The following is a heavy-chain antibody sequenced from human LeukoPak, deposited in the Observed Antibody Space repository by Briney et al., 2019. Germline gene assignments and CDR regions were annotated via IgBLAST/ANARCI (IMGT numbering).Heavy chain of an antibody. V-gene: IGHV4-34*01. Sequence: SETLSLTCAVYGGSFNGYYWSWIRQPPGKGLEWIGEINHSGSTNYSPSLKSRVTLSVDTSKNQFSLKLSSVTAADTAVYYCARTRYYYNSRSYGVPYYFDYWGQGTLVTVSS. CDR3: ARTRYYYNSRSYGVPYYFDY. CDR1: GGSFNGYY. CDR2: INHSGST. J-gene: IGHJ4*02. D-gene: IGHD3-10*01.